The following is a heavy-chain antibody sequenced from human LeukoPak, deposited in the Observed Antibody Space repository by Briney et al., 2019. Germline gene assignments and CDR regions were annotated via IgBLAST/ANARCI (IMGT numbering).Heavy chain of an antibody. Sequence: GESLKISCEGSGYSFSTYWVAWVRQMPGKGLEWMGIIYPGDSDTKYSPSFQGQVTISADKSISTAYLQWSSLKASDTAIYYCARQGYSSSWSDWGQGTLVTVSP. J-gene: IGHJ4*02. D-gene: IGHD6-13*01. CDR3: ARQGYSSSWSD. V-gene: IGHV5-51*01. CDR1: GYSFSTYW. CDR2: IYPGDSDT.